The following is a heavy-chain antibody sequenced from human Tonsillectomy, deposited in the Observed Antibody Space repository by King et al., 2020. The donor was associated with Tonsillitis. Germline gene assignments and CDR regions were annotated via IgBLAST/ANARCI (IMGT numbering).Heavy chain of an antibody. CDR3: ARDWSGSSWYYGMDV. Sequence: QVQLQESGPGLVKPSETLSLTCTVSGGSISSYYWSWIRQPAGKGLEWIGRVYTSGSTNYNPSLKSRVTMSVDTSKNQFSLKLRSVTAADTAVYYCARDWSGSSWYYGMDVWGQGTTVTVSS. J-gene: IGHJ6*02. CDR2: VYTSGST. D-gene: IGHD6-13*01. V-gene: IGHV4-4*07. CDR1: GGSISSYY.